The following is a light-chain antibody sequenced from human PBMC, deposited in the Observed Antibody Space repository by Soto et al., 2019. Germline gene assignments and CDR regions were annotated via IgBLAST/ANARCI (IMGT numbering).Light chain of an antibody. J-gene: IGLJ1*01. V-gene: IGLV2-23*02. CDR2: EVS. Sequence: QSALTQAASVSGSPGQSITISCTGTSSDVGSYNFVSWYQQHPGKAPKLMIYEVSKRPSGLSNRVSGSKSGNTASLTISGREAEDEADYYCCSYAGSRTPLIFGTGTKLTVL. CDR1: SSDVGSYNF. CDR3: CSYAGSRTPLI.